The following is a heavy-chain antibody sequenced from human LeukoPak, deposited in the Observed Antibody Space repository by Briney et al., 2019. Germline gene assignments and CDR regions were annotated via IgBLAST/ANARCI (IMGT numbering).Heavy chain of an antibody. CDR1: GGSFSGYY. CDR2: INHSGST. Sequence: PSETLSLTCAVYGGSFSGYYRSWIRQPPGKGLEWIGEINHSGSTNYNPSLKSRATISVDTSKNQFSLKLSSVTAADTAVYYCARAHQRSIAATDAFDIWGQGTMVTVSS. D-gene: IGHD6-6*01. J-gene: IGHJ3*02. CDR3: ARAHQRSIAATDAFDI. V-gene: IGHV4-34*01.